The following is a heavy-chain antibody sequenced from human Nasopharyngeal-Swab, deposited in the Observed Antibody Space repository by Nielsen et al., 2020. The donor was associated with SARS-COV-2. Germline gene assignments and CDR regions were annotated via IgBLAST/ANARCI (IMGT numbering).Heavy chain of an antibody. CDR3: ARVLVVVAGTNWLDP. CDR2: VYHRAPT. V-gene: IGHV4-4*02. D-gene: IGHD2-15*01. CDR1: GDSITSSDY. J-gene: IGHJ5*02. Sequence: SETLSLTCTVSGDSITSSDYWSWVRQPPGKGLEWIGEVYHRAPTNLNPSLKSRLTISVDKSKNQFSLKLTSVTAADTAVYYCARVLVVVAGTNWLDPWGPGTLVTVSS.